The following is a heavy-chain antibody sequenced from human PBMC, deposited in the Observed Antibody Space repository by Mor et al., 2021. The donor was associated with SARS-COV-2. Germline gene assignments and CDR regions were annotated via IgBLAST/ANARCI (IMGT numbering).Heavy chain of an antibody. J-gene: IGHJ4*02. CDR3: ARESSPQPGPLDD. V-gene: IGHV3-11*05. Sequence: GRFTISRDNAKSSLYLQMNSLSAEDPAGYYCARESSPQPGPLDDWGQGTLVTVSS. D-gene: IGHD3-10*01.